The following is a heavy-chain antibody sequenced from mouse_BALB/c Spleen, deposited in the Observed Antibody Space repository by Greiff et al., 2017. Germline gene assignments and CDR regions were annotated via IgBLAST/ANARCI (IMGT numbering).Heavy chain of an antibody. CDR3: ARTGFYYGSSYAMDY. Sequence: QVQLQQSGAELARPGASVKLSCKASGYTFTSYWMQWVKQRPGQGLEWIGAIYPGDGDTRYTQKFKGKATLTADKSSSTAYMQLSSLASEDSAVYYCARTGFYYGSSYAMDYWGQGTSVTVSS. V-gene: IGHV1-87*01. D-gene: IGHD1-1*01. CDR1: GYTFTSYW. CDR2: IYPGDGDT. J-gene: IGHJ4*01.